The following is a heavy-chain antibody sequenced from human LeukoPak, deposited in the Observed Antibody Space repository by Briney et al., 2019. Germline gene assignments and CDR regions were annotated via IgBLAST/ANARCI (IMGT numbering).Heavy chain of an antibody. CDR3: AREVGVRGSYRQHDAFDV. CDR1: GGSISSYY. Sequence: PSETLSLTCTVSGGSISSYYWSWIRQPPGKELEWIGYVYYSGTTNYNPSLKSRVTISVDMSKNQFSLNLRSVTAADTAVYHCAREVGVRGSYRQHDAFDVWGQGTTVTVSS. D-gene: IGHD3-16*02. V-gene: IGHV4-59*01. J-gene: IGHJ3*01. CDR2: VYYSGTT.